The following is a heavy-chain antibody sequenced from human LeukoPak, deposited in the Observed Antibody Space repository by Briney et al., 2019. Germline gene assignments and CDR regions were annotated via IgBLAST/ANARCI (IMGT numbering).Heavy chain of an antibody. CDR2: IKQEGSEK. Sequence: SGGSLRLSCAASGFTFSSYWISWVRQAPGKGLEWVANIKQEGSEKYYVDSVKGRFTISRDNAKNSLYLQMNSLRAEDTAVYYCARDGDFDAFDIWGQGTMGTVSS. CDR1: GFTFSSYW. V-gene: IGHV3-7*01. D-gene: IGHD2-21*02. J-gene: IGHJ3*02. CDR3: ARDGDFDAFDI.